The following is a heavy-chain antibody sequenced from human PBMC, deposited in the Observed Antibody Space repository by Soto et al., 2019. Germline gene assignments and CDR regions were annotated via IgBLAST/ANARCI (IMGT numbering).Heavy chain of an antibody. CDR3: ARDMLQYQLLHYYGMDV. D-gene: IGHD2-2*01. CDR2: ISYDGSNK. V-gene: IGHV3-30-3*01. J-gene: IGHJ6*02. CDR1: GFTFSSYA. Sequence: PRGSLRLSCAASGFTFSSYAMHWVRQAPGKGLEWVAVISYDGSNKYYADSVKGRFTISRDNSKNTLYLQMNSLRAEDTAVYYCARDMLQYQLLHYYGMDVWGQGTTVTVSS.